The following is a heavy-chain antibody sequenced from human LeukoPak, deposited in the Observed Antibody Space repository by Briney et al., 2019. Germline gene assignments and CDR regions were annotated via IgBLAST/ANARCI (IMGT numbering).Heavy chain of an antibody. CDR1: GFTFSNYN. CDR3: ARGRVTDY. D-gene: IGHD2-21*02. CDR2: ISGSSSTI. Sequence: GGSLRLSCAASGFTFSNYNMNWVRQAPGKGLERVSFISGSSSTIYYADSVKGRFTISRDNAKNSLYLQVNSLRDEDTAVYYCARGRVTDYWGQGTLVTVSS. J-gene: IGHJ4*02. V-gene: IGHV3-48*02.